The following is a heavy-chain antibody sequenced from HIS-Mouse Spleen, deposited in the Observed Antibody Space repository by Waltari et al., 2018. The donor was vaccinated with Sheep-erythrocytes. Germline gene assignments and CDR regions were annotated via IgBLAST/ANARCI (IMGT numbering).Heavy chain of an antibody. CDR1: GGSISSGGYY. CDR3: ARDRLGIFGY. D-gene: IGHD7-27*01. Sequence: QVQLQESGPGLVKPSQTLSLTCTVSGGSISSGGYYWSWIRQHPGKGLEWIGYTNYSGGTCYNPSLKVRVTISVDTSKNQFSLKLSSVTAADTAVYYCARDRLGIFGYWGQGTLVTVSS. V-gene: IGHV4-31*03. J-gene: IGHJ4*02. CDR2: TNYSGGT.